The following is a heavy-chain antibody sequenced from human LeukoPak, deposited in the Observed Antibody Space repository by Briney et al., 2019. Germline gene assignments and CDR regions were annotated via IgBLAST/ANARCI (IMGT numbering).Heavy chain of an antibody. CDR2: INPNSGGT. CDR3: ARSTSVVAPAATYYYYGMDV. Sequence: ASVKVSCKDSGYTFTGYYMHWVRQAPGQGLEWMGWINPNSGGTNYAQKFQGRVTMTRDTSISIAYMELSRLRFDDTAVYYCARSTSVVAPAATYYYYGMDVWGQGTTVTVSS. V-gene: IGHV1-2*02. CDR1: GYTFTGYY. J-gene: IGHJ6*02. D-gene: IGHD2-2*01.